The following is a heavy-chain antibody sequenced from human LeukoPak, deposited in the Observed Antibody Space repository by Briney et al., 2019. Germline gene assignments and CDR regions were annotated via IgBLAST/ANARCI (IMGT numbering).Heavy chain of an antibody. V-gene: IGHV3-23*01. Sequence: GGSLRLSCAASGFTFRSYAMTWVRQAPGKGLEWVSSISASGSATYYADSVKGRFTISRDNSKNTLSLQMNGLRAEDTALYYCAKLASSTSSNLGLDSWGQGTLVTVSS. CDR3: AKLASSTSSNLGLDS. CDR1: GFTFRSYA. CDR2: ISASGSAT. D-gene: IGHD2-2*01. J-gene: IGHJ4*02.